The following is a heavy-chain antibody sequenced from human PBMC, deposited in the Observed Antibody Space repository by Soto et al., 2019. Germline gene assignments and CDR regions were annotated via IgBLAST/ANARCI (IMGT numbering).Heavy chain of an antibody. D-gene: IGHD3-22*01. J-gene: IGHJ4*02. CDR1: GFSLSNARMG. V-gene: IGHV2-26*01. CDR3: ARIRLDYYDSSGYKIDY. Sequence: GSGPTLVNPTETLTLTCTVSGFSLSNARMGVSWIRQPPGKALEWLAHIFSNDEKSYSTSLKSRLTISKDTSKSQVVLTMTNMDPVDTATYYCARIRLDYYDSSGYKIDYWGQGTLVTVSS. CDR2: IFSNDEK.